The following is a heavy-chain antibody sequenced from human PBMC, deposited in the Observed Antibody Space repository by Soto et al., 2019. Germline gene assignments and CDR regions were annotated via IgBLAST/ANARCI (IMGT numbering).Heavy chain of an antibody. CDR2: IIPIFGTA. D-gene: IGHD3-3*01. CDR3: AKDGIFGVVIGCGMDV. CDR1: GGTFSSYA. V-gene: IGHV1-69*01. J-gene: IGHJ6*02. Sequence: QVQLVQSGAEVKKPGSSVKVSCKASGGTFSSYAISWVRQAPGQGLEWMGGIIPIFGTANYAQKFQGRVTITADESTSTAYMELSSLRSEATAVYYCAKDGIFGVVIGCGMDVWGQGTTVTVSS.